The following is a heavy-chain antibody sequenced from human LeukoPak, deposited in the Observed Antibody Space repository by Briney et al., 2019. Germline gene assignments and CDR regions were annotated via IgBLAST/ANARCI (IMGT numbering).Heavy chain of an antibody. V-gene: IGHV3-33*01. CDR1: GFTFSTYG. D-gene: IGHD2-15*01. Sequence: AGGSLRLSCAASGFTFSTYGMHWVRQAPGKGLEWVAVIWYDGSNNYYADSVKGRFTISRDNSKNTLYLQMNSLRAEDTAVYCCARCSGGTCFPRGYMDVWGKGTTVTVSS. CDR3: ARCSGGTCFPRGYMDV. J-gene: IGHJ6*03. CDR2: IWYDGSNN.